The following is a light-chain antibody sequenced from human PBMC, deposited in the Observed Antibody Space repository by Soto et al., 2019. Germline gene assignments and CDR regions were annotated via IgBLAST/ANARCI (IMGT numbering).Light chain of an antibody. CDR1: QRISNSY. CDR3: QQYARPPFA. CDR2: DAS. Sequence: EIVLTQSPGTLSLSPGERATLSCRASQRISNSYLAWYQQKPGQAPRLLLYDASSWATGIPDRVSGSGSGTDFTLTISRLEPEDFAVYYCQQYARPPFAFGQGTKVEIK. V-gene: IGKV3-20*01. J-gene: IGKJ2*01.